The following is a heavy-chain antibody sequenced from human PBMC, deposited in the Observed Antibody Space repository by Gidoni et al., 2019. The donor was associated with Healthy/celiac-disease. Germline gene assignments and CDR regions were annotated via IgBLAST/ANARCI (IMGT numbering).Heavy chain of an antibody. V-gene: IGHV2-5*01. J-gene: IGHJ6*02. Sequence: QITLKESGPTLVKPTQTLTLTCTFSGFSLSTRGVGVGWIRQPPGKALEWLALIYWNDDKRYSPSLKSRLTITKDTSKNQVVLTMTNMDPVDTATYYCAHTYSNYYYYGMDVWGQGTTVTVSS. CDR2: IYWNDDK. CDR3: AHTYSNYYYYGMDV. CDR1: GFSLSTRGVG. D-gene: IGHD4-4*01.